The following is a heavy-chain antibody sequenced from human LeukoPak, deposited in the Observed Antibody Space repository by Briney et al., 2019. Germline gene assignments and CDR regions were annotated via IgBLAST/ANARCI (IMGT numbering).Heavy chain of an antibody. J-gene: IGHJ4*02. CDR1: GFTFSHYA. D-gene: IGHD1-26*01. CDR3: ATSASGSYLYS. CDR2: LTDSGDAT. Sequence: SGGSLRLSCAVSGFTFSHYAMSWVRQAPGTGLEWVGSLTDSGDATYYADSVKGRLTISRDNSNSTLYLHISGLRDEDTAVYYCATSASGSYLYSWGQGTLVTVSS. V-gene: IGHV3-23*01.